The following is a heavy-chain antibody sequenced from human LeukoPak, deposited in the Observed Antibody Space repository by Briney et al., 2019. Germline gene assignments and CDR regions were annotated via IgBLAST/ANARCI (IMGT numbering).Heavy chain of an antibody. D-gene: IGHD1-26*01. CDR3: ARGGSYLSAFDI. Sequence: TGGSLRLSCAASGFTFDDYGMSWVRQAPGKGLEWVSIIYSGGSTFYADSVKGRFTISRDNSKNTLYLQMNSLRAEDTAVYYCARGGSYLSAFDIWGQGTMVTVSS. J-gene: IGHJ3*02. CDR1: GFTFDDYG. V-gene: IGHV3-53*01. CDR2: IYSGGST.